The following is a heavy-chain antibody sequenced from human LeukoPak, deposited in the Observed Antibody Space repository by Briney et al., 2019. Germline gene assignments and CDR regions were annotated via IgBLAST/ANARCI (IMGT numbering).Heavy chain of an antibody. CDR2: IKQDGSEK. CDR3: ARGSYGSSGYYYVSDY. J-gene: IGHJ4*02. CDR1: GFTFSTFW. D-gene: IGHD3-22*01. Sequence: GGSLRLSCAASGFTFSTFWMSWVRQAPGKGLEWVANIKQDGSEKYYVDSVKGRFTISRDNAKNSLYLQMNSLRAEDTAVYYCARGSYGSSGYYYVSDYWGQGTLVTVSS. V-gene: IGHV3-7*05.